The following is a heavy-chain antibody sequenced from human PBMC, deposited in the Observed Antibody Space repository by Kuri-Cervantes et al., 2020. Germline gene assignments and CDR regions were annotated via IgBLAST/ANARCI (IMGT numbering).Heavy chain of an antibody. CDR3: ASGAAVAGEGNWFDP. CDR2: IYPGDSDT. Sequence: GGSLRLSCKGSGYSFTSNWIGWVRQMPGKGLEWMGIIYPGDSDTRYSPSFQGQVTISADKSISTAYLQWSSLKASDTAMYYCASGAAVAGEGNWFDPWGQGTLVTVSS. J-gene: IGHJ5*02. D-gene: IGHD6-19*01. CDR1: GYSFTSNW. V-gene: IGHV5-51*01.